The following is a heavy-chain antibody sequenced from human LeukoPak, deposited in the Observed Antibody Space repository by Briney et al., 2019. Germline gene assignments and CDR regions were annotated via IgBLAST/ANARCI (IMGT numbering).Heavy chain of an antibody. D-gene: IGHD5-24*01. CDR3: ARWLQRAFDY. CDR1: GFTFSSYA. CDR2: ISYDGSNK. Sequence: GGALRLSCAASGFTFSSYAMHWVRQAPGKGLEWVAVISYDGSNKYYADSVKGRFTISRDNSKNTLYLQMNSLRAEDTAVYYCARWLQRAFDYWGQGTLVTVSS. V-gene: IGHV3-30-3*01. J-gene: IGHJ4*02.